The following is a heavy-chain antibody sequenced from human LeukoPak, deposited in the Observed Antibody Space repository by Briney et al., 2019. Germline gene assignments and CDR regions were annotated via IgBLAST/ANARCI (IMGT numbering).Heavy chain of an antibody. CDR1: GASVTSHF. CDR2: ISNRGST. CDR3: AKGVSGTYYAFDV. Sequence: SETLSLTCGVSGASVTSHFRSWIRQTPGMGLEWIGYISNRGSTGYKPSLRSRVTISVDSSKNEVSLNVRSVSAADTAVYYCAKGVSGTYYAFDVWGQGRTV. D-gene: IGHD1-26*01. J-gene: IGHJ3*01. V-gene: IGHV4-34*11.